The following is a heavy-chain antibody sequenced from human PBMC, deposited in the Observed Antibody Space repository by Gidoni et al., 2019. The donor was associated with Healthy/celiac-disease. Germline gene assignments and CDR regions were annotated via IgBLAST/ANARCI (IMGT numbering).Heavy chain of an antibody. J-gene: IGHJ3*02. CDR3: ARNYYDSSGYNGAFDI. CDR1: GCTFSSYE. CDR2: ISSSGSTI. D-gene: IGHD3-22*01. Sequence: EVQLVESGGGLVQPGGSLRLSCAASGCTFSSYEMNWVRQAPGKGLEWVSYISSSGSTIYYADSVKGRFTISRDNAKNSLYLQMNSLRAEDTAVYYCARNYYDSSGYNGAFDIWGQGTMVTVSS. V-gene: IGHV3-48*03.